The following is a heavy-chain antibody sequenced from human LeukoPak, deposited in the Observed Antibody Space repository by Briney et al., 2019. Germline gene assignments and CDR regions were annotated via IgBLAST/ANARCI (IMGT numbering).Heavy chain of an antibody. Sequence: ASVKVSCKGSGYTLTELSMHWVRQAPGKGLEWRGGFDPEDGERIYAQKFQGRVTMTEDTSTATAYIELSSLRSEDTAVYYCATVLPPMGSYFFYAFDIWGQGTMVTVSS. CDR3: ATVLPPMGSYFFYAFDI. CDR2: FDPEDGER. V-gene: IGHV1-24*01. J-gene: IGHJ3*02. D-gene: IGHD3-10*01. CDR1: GYTLTELS.